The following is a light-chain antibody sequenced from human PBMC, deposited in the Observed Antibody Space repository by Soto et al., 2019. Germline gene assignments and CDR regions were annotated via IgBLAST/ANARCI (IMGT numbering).Light chain of an antibody. J-gene: IGKJ1*01. V-gene: IGKV3-15*01. CDR1: QSISNN. CDR3: QQYTNWRT. Sequence: EIVMTQSPATLSVSPGERATLPCRASQSISNNLAWYQQKPGQAPRLLIYGASTRATGIPARFSGSGSGTEFTLTISSLQSEDFAVYYCQQYTNWRTFGQGTKVEI. CDR2: GAS.